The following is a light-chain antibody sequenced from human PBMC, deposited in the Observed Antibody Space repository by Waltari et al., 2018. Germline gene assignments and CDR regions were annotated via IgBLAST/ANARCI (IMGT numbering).Light chain of an antibody. J-gene: IGLJ1*01. CDR2: RNN. Sequence: QSVLTQPPSASGTPGQRVTISCSGSSSNIGSNYVYWYQQLPGTAPKLLIYRNNQRPSGVPDRVFGSKSGTSASLAISGLRSEDEADYYCATCDDSLSALWVFGTGTKVTVL. V-gene: IGLV1-47*01. CDR3: ATCDDSLSALWV. CDR1: SSNIGSNY.